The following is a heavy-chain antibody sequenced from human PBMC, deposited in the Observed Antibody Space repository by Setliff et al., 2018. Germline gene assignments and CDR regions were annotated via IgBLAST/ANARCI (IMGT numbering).Heavy chain of an antibody. V-gene: IGHV4-39*01. D-gene: IGHD5-12*01. CDR2: IYYSGST. CDR3: ARGRVEMATITPFDY. Sequence: SETLSLTCTVSGGSISSSSYYWGWIRQPPGKGLEWIGSIYYSGSTYYNPSLKSRVTISVDTSKNQFSLKLSSVTATDTAVYYCARGRVEMATITPFDYWGQGTLVTVSS. J-gene: IGHJ4*02. CDR1: GGSISSSSYY.